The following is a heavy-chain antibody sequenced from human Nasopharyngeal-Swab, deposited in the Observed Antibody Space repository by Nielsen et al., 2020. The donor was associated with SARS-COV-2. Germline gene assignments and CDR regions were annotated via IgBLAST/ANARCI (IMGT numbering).Heavy chain of an antibody. CDR3: AKYDFWSGYMDV. D-gene: IGHD3-3*01. CDR1: GFTLSSYA. Sequence: GGSLRLSCAVSGFTLSSYAMNWVRHAPGKGLEWVSGICGSGGCPYYADSVKGRFTVSRDNSRNTLYLQMSSLRVEDTAIYYCAKYDFWSGYMDVWGQGTTVTVSS. J-gene: IGHJ6*03. V-gene: IGHV3-23*01. CDR2: ICGSGGCP.